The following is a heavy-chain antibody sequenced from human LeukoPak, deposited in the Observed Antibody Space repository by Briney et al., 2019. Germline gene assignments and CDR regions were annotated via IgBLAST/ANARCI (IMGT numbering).Heavy chain of an antibody. CDR3: APQQGRNLVNYLDY. J-gene: IGHJ4*02. V-gene: IGHV4-59*08. CDR2: IRYSGSA. CDR1: GDSISSYY. Sequence: PSETLSLTCTVSGDSISSYYWSWIRQPPGKGLDWIGYIRYSGSANYNPSLRSRVTISIDTSKNQFPLRLSSVTAADTAVDYCAPQQGRNLVNYLDYWGQGTLVTVSS. D-gene: IGHD2-21*01.